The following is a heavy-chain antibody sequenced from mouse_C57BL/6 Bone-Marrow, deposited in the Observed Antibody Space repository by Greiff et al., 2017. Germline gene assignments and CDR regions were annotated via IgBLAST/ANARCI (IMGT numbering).Heavy chain of an antibody. J-gene: IGHJ2*01. CDR2: ILPGSGST. V-gene: IGHV1-9*01. CDR1: GYTFTGYW. CDR3: ARVGPMMVTTYWDGY. D-gene: IGHD2-3*01. Sequence: QVTLKVSGAELMKPGASVKLSCKATGYTFTGYWIEWVKQRPGHGLEWIGEILPGSGSTNYNEKFKGKATFTADTSSNTAYMQLSSLTTEDSAIYYCARVGPMMVTTYWDGYWGQGTTLTVSS.